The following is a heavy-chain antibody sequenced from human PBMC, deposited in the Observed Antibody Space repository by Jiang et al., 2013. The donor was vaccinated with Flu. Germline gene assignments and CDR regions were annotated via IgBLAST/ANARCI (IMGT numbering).Heavy chain of an antibody. CDR3: AKPTRPYSNYVGDYGMDV. J-gene: IGHJ6*02. V-gene: IGHV3-23*01. CDR2: ISGSGGST. Sequence: VQLLESGGGLVQPGGSLRLSCAASGFTFSSYAMSWVRQAPGKGLEWVSAISGSGGSTYYADSVKGRFTISRDNSKNTLYLQMNSLRAEDTAVYYCAKPTRPYSNYVGDYGMDVWGQGTTVTVSS. D-gene: IGHD4-11*01. CDR1: GFTFSSYA.